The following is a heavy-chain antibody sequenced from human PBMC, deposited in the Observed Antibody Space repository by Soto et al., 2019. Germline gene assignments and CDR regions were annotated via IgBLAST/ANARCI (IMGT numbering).Heavy chain of an antibody. Sequence: SETLSLTCAVYGGSFSGYYWSWIRQPPGKGLEWIGEINHSGSTNYNPSLKSRVTISVDTSKNQFSLKLSSVTAADTAVYYCARGDIVVVPENWFDPWGQGTLVTVSS. V-gene: IGHV4-34*01. D-gene: IGHD2-2*01. CDR1: GGSFSGYY. CDR3: ARGDIVVVPENWFDP. CDR2: INHSGST. J-gene: IGHJ5*02.